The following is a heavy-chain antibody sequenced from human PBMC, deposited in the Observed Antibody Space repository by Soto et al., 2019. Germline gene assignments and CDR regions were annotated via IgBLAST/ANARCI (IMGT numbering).Heavy chain of an antibody. CDR1: GYTFTSYG. D-gene: IGHD2-2*02. CDR3: ARTYGKSCYSP. CDR2: VSTYNGNK. J-gene: IGHJ5*02. V-gene: IGHV1-18*01. Sequence: SVKVSCKASGYTFTSYGITLVRQAPRQRLEWLGWVSTYNGNKNYEQTLQGRVTMTTDTSTNTAYMELRSLRSDETAVYYCARTYGKSCYSPWGQGTLVTVSS.